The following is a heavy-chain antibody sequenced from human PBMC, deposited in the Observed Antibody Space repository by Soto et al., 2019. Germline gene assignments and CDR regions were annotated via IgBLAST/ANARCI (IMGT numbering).Heavy chain of an antibody. V-gene: IGHV5-51*01. Sequence: GVSLKISCKISGKAFTSFWVVWVRQMPGRGLEWMANIYPGDSDTRYTPPFQGQVTISADKSTNTAYLQWHSLQASDTALYYCAKQDDRGALEIWGQGTKVTVSS. CDR2: IYPGDSDT. J-gene: IGHJ3*02. D-gene: IGHD3-22*01. CDR3: AKQDDRGALEI. CDR1: GKAFTSFW.